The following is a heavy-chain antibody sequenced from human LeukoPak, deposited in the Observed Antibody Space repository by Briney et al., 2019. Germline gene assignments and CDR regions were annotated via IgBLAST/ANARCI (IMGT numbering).Heavy chain of an antibody. V-gene: IGHV1-46*01. Sequence: GASVKISCKASGYIFSQYYMHWVRQAPGQGLEWMGIFNPSGGRTDFAQKFQRRVIMTKDRFTNTVYMELRSLTSEDTAVYYCARSFARYDIFNGYHGRPFDDWGQGTLVTVSS. CDR3: ARSFARYDIFNGYHGRPFDD. CDR1: GYIFSQYY. CDR2: FNPSGGRT. D-gene: IGHD3-9*01. J-gene: IGHJ4*02.